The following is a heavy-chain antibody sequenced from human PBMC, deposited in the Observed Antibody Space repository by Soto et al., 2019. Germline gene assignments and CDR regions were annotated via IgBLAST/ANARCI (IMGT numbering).Heavy chain of an antibody. J-gene: IGHJ4*02. CDR3: ARDMGYSYGPALDY. CDR1: GYTFTGYY. D-gene: IGHD5-18*01. CDR2: INPNSGGT. Sequence: ASVKVSCKASGYTFTGYYMHWVRQAPGQGLEWMGWINPNSGGTNYAQKFQGWVTMTRDTSISTAYMELSRLRSDDTAVYYCARDMGYSYGPALDYWGQGTLVTVSS. V-gene: IGHV1-2*04.